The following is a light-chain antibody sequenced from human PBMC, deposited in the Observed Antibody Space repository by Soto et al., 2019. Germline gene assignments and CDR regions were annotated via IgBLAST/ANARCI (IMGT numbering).Light chain of an antibody. V-gene: IGKV3-15*01. J-gene: IGKJ2*01. Sequence: EIMLTQSPATLSVSPGERATLSCRASQSVDNNLAWYQQKPGQAPRLLIYCASTRATGIPARFSGSGYGTDFTLTISSLQSEDFAVYYCQQYTNWPLMYTFGQGTKLEIK. CDR1: QSVDNN. CDR2: CAS. CDR3: QQYTNWPLMYT.